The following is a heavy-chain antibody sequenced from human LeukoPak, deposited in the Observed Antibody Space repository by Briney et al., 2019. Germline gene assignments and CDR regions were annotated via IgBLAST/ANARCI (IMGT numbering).Heavy chain of an antibody. CDR2: IYYSGST. Sequence: SETLSLTCTVSGGSISSSSYYWGWIRQPPGKGLEWIGSIYYSGSTYYNPSLKSRVTISVDTSKNQFSLKLSSVTAADTAVYYCARDLRPYYDFWSGYYYYYYYYMDVWGKGTTVTVSS. CDR3: ARDLRPYYDFWSGYYYYYYYYMDV. J-gene: IGHJ6*03. CDR1: GGSISSSSYY. V-gene: IGHV4-39*07. D-gene: IGHD3-3*01.